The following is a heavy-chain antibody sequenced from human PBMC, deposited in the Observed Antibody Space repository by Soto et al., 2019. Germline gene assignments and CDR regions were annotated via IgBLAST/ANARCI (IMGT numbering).Heavy chain of an antibody. CDR3: AKRSSDCRGDSCYATLAS. J-gene: IGHJ4*02. Sequence: GGSLRLSCSASGFTFSSHAMNWVRQAPGKGLEWVSVISGNGGATYYGDSVKGRFTTSRDNSRNMVYLQLNSLEAEDTAVYYCAKRSSDCRGDSCYATLASWGQGTLVTVSS. CDR1: GFTFSSHA. V-gene: IGHV3-23*01. CDR2: ISGNGGAT. D-gene: IGHD2-15*01.